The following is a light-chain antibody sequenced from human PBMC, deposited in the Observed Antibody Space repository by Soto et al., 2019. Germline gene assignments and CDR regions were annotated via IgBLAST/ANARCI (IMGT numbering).Light chain of an antibody. J-gene: IGKJ1*01. CDR3: QQYNSYWT. Sequence: DIQMTQSPSTLSASVGDRVTSTCRASQSISSWLAWYQQKPGKAPKLLIYDASSLESGLPSRFSGSGSGTEFTLTISSLQPDDFAAYYCQQYNSYWTVGQGTKVEIK. CDR1: QSISSW. V-gene: IGKV1-5*01. CDR2: DAS.